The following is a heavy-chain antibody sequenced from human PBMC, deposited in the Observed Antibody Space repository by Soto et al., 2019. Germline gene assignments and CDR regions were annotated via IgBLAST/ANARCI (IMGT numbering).Heavy chain of an antibody. CDR1: GGSISSYY. V-gene: IGHV4-59*01. CDR2: MYYSGST. CDR3: ARGTFGVVKD. Sequence: QVQLQESGPGLVKPSESLSLTCTVSGGSISSYYWSWIRQPPGKGLEWIGYMYYSGSTNYNPSLKSRVTISIDTSRNQFSLKLSTVTAADTAVYYCARGTFGVVKDWGQGTLVTVSS. J-gene: IGHJ4*02. D-gene: IGHD3-3*01.